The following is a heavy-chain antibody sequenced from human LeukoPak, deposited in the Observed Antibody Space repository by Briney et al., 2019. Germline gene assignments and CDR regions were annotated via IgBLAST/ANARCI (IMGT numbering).Heavy chain of an antibody. V-gene: IGHV1-24*01. CDR1: GYTLTELS. J-gene: IGHJ3*02. Sequence: ASVEVSCKVSGYTLTELSMHWVRQAPGKGLEWMGGFDPEDGETIYAQKFQGRVTMTEDTSTDTAYMELSSLRSEDTAVYYCATWAYCSSTSCYGNNGDAFDIWGQGTMVTVSS. D-gene: IGHD2-2*01. CDR3: ATWAYCSSTSCYGNNGDAFDI. CDR2: FDPEDGET.